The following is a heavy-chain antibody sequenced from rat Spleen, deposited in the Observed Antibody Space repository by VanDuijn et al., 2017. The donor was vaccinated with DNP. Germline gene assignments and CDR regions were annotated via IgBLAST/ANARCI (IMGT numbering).Heavy chain of an antibody. CDR3: ATHRDRYNFNWFAY. CDR1: GFTFSNFP. J-gene: IGHJ3*01. D-gene: IGHD1-5*01. CDR2: ISHDAAIT. V-gene: IGHV5-25*01. Sequence: EVQVVESGGGLVQPGRSLKLSCAASGFTFSNFPMAWVRQAPTKGLEWVAVISHDAAITYYRDSVKGRFSISRDNKKSTLYLQMNRLRSEDTATYYCATHRDRYNFNWFAYWGQGTLVTVSS.